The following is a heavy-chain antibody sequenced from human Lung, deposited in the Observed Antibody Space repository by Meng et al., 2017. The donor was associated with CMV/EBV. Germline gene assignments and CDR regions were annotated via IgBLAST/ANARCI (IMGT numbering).Heavy chain of an antibody. CDR1: GGSISSYY. Sequence: GSLRLXXTVSGGSISSYYWSWIRQPPGKGLEWIGYIYYSGSTNYNPSLKSRVTISVDTSKNQFSLKLSSVTAADTAVYYCARNSPAAPHYYYYVMDVWGQGXTVTVSS. CDR2: IYYSGST. J-gene: IGHJ6*02. V-gene: IGHV4-59*01. D-gene: IGHD2-2*01. CDR3: ARNSPAAPHYYYYVMDV.